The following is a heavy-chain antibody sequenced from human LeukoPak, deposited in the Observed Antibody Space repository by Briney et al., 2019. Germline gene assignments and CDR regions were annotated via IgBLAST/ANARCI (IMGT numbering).Heavy chain of an antibody. J-gene: IGHJ4*02. CDR2: ISGSGGST. V-gene: IGHV3-23*01. CDR1: RFTFSSYA. CDR3: ACGGIVVPFDY. D-gene: IGHD1-26*01. Sequence: GGSLRLSCAASRFTFSSYAMSWVRQAPGKGLEWVSAISGSGGSTYYADSVKGRFTISRDNSKNTLYLQMNSLRAEDTAVYYCACGGIVVPFDYWGQGTLVTVSS.